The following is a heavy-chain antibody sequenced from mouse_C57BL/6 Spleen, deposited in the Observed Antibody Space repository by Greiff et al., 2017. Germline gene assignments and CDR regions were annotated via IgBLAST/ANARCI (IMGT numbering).Heavy chain of an antibody. CDR1: GYAFSSCW. V-gene: IGHV1-82*01. D-gene: IGHD2-5*01. Sequence: QVQLQQSGPELVKPGASVKISCKASGYAFSSCWMNWVKQRPGKGLEWIGRIYPGDGDTNYNGKFKGKATLTADKSSSTAYMQLSSLTSEDSAVYFCARPPLYYSNQYYFDYWGQGTTLTVSS. J-gene: IGHJ2*01. CDR2: IYPGDGDT. CDR3: ARPPLYYSNQYYFDY.